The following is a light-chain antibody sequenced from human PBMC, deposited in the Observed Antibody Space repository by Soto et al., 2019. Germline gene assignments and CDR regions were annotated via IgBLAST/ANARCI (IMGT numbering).Light chain of an antibody. CDR2: AAS. CDR3: QQCYSTPFT. CDR1: QSSSSY. Sequence: DIQMTQSPSSLSASVGDRVTITCRASQSSSSYLNWYQQKPGKDPKLLIYAASSLQSGVPSRFSGSGSGTEFTLTISSLQPEDFATYYCQQCYSTPFTFGPGTKVDIK. V-gene: IGKV1-39*01. J-gene: IGKJ3*01.